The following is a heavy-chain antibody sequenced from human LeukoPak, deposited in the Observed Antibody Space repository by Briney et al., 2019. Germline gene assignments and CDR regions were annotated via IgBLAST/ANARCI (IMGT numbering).Heavy chain of an antibody. CDR1: GFALTTYN. CDR2: VTAFNENT. CDR3: AREWFDSYYFDY. J-gene: IGHJ4*02. Sequence: ASVKVSCKASGFALTTYNIVWLRQAPGQGLEWVGWVTAFNENTHYSRKFQGRVTMTRDTSTSTAYMELRSLRSDDTAVYYCAREWFDSYYFDYWGQGTLVTVSS. D-gene: IGHD3-10*01. V-gene: IGHV1-18*01.